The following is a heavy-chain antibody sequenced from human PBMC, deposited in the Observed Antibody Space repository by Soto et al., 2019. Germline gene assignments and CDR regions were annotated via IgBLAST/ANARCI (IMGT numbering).Heavy chain of an antibody. CDR2: ISWNSGSI. CDR1: GFTFDDYA. J-gene: IGHJ6*02. CDR3: AKDRFGDYYYGMDV. D-gene: IGHD3-16*01. Sequence: EVPLVESGGGLVQPGRSLRLSCAASGFTFDDYAMHWVRQAPGKGLEWVSGISWNSGSIGYADSVKGRFTISRDNAKNSLYLQMNSLRAEDTALYYCAKDRFGDYYYGMDVWGQGTTVTVSS. V-gene: IGHV3-9*01.